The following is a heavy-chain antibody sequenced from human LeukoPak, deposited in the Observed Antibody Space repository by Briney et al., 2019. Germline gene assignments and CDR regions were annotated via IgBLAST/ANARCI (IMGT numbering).Heavy chain of an antibody. Sequence: GGSLRLSCAASGYTFSGSAMHWVRQASGKGREWVGRIRSKANRYATAYAASVKGRFTISRDDSKNTAYLQMNSLKTEDTAVYYCTSRGIAARPGLDYWGQGTLVTVSS. V-gene: IGHV3-73*01. CDR1: GYTFSGSA. CDR3: TSRGIAARPGLDY. CDR2: IRSKANRYAT. D-gene: IGHD6-6*01. J-gene: IGHJ4*02.